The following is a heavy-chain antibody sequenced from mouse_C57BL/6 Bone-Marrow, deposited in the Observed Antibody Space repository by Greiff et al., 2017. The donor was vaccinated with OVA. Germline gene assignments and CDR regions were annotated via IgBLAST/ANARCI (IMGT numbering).Heavy chain of an antibody. CDR1: GFNIKDDY. V-gene: IGHV14-4*01. J-gene: IGHJ4*01. CDR2: IDPENGDT. CDR3: TTRDEGGHYYAMDY. Sequence: EVQLMASGAELVRPGASVKLSCTASGFNIKDDYMHWVKQRPEQGLEWIGWIDPENGDTEYASKFQGKATITADTSSNTAYLQLSSLTSEDTAVDYCTTRDEGGHYYAMDYWGQGTSVTVSS.